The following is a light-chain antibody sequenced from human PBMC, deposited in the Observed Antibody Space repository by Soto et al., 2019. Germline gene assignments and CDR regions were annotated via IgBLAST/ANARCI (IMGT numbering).Light chain of an antibody. V-gene: IGKV3-20*01. CDR2: GAS. CDR3: QHYGTSII. Sequence: ILLTQYPDTLSLSPGETATLSCGASQSVSNTYLAWYQQQPGQAPRLLIYGASGRATAIPDRLSGSGSGTEFTLIINRMEPEDFALYYCQHYGTSIIFGQGTRLEIK. CDR1: QSVSNTY. J-gene: IGKJ5*01.